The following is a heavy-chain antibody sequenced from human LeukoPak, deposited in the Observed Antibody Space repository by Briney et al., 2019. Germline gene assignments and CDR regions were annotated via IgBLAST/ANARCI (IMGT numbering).Heavy chain of an antibody. Sequence: SVKVSCKASGGTFSSYAISWVRQAPGQGLERMGGIIPIFGTANYAQKFQGRVTITADKSTSTAYMELSSLRSEDTAVYYCARDGGVAAAVNDYWGQGTLVTVSS. J-gene: IGHJ4*02. CDR2: IIPIFGTA. CDR1: GGTFSSYA. CDR3: ARDGGVAAAVNDY. D-gene: IGHD6-13*01. V-gene: IGHV1-69*06.